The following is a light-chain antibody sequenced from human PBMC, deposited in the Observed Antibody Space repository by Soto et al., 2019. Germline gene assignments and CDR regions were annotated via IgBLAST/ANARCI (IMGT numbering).Light chain of an antibody. Sequence: QSVLTQPASVSGSPGQSITISCTGTSSDVGAYNSVSWYQQYPGKAPKLIIYDVSNRPSGVSNRFSGSKSGNTASLTISGLQAEDEADYYCSSYTSSSTRVFGGGTKLTVL. CDR1: SSDVGAYNS. CDR3: SSYTSSSTRV. CDR2: DVS. V-gene: IGLV2-14*01. J-gene: IGLJ3*02.